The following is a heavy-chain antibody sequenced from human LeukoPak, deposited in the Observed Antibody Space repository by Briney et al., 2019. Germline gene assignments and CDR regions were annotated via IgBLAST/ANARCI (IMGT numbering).Heavy chain of an antibody. Sequence: ASVKVSCKASGYTFTSYAMHWVRQAPGQRLEWMGWINTGKGNSKSSQKFQDRVTLTRDTSASTAYMELNSLSSEDTAVYYCARVPLDDASGHYYPHWGQGTLVTVSS. CDR1: GYTFTSYA. D-gene: IGHD3-22*01. CDR2: INTGKGNS. CDR3: ARVPLDDASGHYYPH. J-gene: IGHJ1*01. V-gene: IGHV1-3*04.